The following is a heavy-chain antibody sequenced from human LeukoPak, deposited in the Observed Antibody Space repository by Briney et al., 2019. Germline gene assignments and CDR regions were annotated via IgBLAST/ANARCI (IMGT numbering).Heavy chain of an antibody. CDR1: GYRFTSHW. CDR3: ARRGRDSNGYLNYFDY. V-gene: IGHV5-51*01. J-gene: IGHJ4*02. D-gene: IGHD3-22*01. CDR2: IYPADSDT. Sequence: GESLKISCKGSGYRFTSHWIGWVRQMPGKGLEWMGIIYPADSDTRYSPSFQGQVIVSADKSIGTAYLQWSSLKASDTAMYYCARRGRDSNGYLNYFDYWGQGALVTVSS.